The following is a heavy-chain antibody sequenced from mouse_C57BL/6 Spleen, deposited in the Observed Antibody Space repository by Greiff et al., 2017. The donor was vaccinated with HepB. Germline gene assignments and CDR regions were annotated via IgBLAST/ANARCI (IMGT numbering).Heavy chain of an antibody. D-gene: IGHD1-1*01. CDR3: ARKRGYYGSSYSWYFDV. J-gene: IGHJ1*03. CDR2: IWSGGST. V-gene: IGHV2-2*01. CDR1: GFSLTSYG. Sequence: LVESGPGLVQPSQSLSITCTVSGFSLTSYGVHWVRQSPGKGLEWLGVIWSGGSTDYNAAFISRLSISKDNSKSQVFFKMNSLQADDTAIYYCARKRGYYGSSYSWYFDVWGTGTTVTVSS.